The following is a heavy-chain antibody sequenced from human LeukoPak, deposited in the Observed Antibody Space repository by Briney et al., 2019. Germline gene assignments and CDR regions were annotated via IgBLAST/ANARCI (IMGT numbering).Heavy chain of an antibody. J-gene: IGHJ4*02. Sequence: ASVKVSCKASGYTFTGYYMHWVRQAPGQGLEWMGWINPNSGGTNYPQKFQGRVTMTRDTSISTAYMELSRLRSDDTAVYYCARDVYGSGSYSSDYWGQGTLVTVSS. CDR2: INPNSGGT. V-gene: IGHV1-2*02. CDR1: GYTFTGYY. D-gene: IGHD3-10*01. CDR3: ARDVYGSGSYSSDY.